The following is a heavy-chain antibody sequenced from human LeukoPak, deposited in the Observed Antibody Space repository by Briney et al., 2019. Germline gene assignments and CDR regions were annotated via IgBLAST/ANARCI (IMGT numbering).Heavy chain of an antibody. CDR2: ISGSGGST. V-gene: IGHV3-23*01. D-gene: IGHD2-2*01. J-gene: IGHJ2*01. CDR3: AKVGYCSSTSCYPYWYFDL. Sequence: GGSLRLSCAVSGFTFSSYAMSWVRQAPGKGLEWVSAISGSGGSTYYADSVKGRFTISRDNSKNTLYLQMNSLRAEDTAVYYCAKVGYCSSTSCYPYWYFDLWGRGTLVTVSS. CDR1: GFTFSSYA.